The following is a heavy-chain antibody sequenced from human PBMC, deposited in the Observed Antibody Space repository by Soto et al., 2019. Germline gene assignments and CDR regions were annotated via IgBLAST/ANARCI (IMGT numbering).Heavy chain of an antibody. CDR2: IKQDGSAT. J-gene: IGHJ1*01. CDR1: GFTFTTYW. Sequence: EVQLVESGGGMVQPGESLRLSCAASGFTFTTYWMTWVRQAPGKGLEGVANIKQDGSATKYVDSVKDRFTISRDNAKNSLYLQMNSLRAEDTAVYYCARSPGGRYFQYWGQGTLVIVS. D-gene: IGHD2-15*01. CDR3: ARSPGGRYFQY. V-gene: IGHV3-7*01.